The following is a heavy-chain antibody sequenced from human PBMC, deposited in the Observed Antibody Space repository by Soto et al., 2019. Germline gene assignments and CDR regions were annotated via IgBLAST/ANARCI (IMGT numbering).Heavy chain of an antibody. D-gene: IGHD5-18*01. CDR3: ARDKDTAMVKIFDY. V-gene: IGHV3-21*01. CDR2: ISSSSSYI. CDR1: GFTFSSYS. J-gene: IGHJ4*02. Sequence: PGGSLRLSCAASGFTFSSYSMNWVRQAPGKGLEWVSSISSSSSYIYYADSVKGRFTISRDNAKNSLYLQMNSLRAEDTAVYYCARDKDTAMVKIFDYWGQGTLVTVSS.